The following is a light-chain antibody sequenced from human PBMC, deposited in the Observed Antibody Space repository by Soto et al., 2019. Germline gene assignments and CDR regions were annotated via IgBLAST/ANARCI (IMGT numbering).Light chain of an antibody. CDR2: KAS. Sequence: DIKMTQSPSTLSASVGDRVTITCRASQSINRWLAWYQQKPGKAPQLLIYKASSLESGVPPRFSGSESGTEFTLTSSSLQPDDFATYYCQQYDTYYTFGQGTKLEIK. V-gene: IGKV1-5*03. CDR1: QSINRW. J-gene: IGKJ2*01. CDR3: QQYDTYYT.